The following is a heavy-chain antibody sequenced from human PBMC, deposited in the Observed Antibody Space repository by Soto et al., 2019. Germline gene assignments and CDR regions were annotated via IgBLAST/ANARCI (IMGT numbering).Heavy chain of an antibody. V-gene: IGHV3-23*01. J-gene: IGHJ3*02. D-gene: IGHD6-19*01. CDR3: TASSGLYNAFDI. Sequence: EVQLLESGGGLVQPGGSLRLSCAASGFTFSSYAMSWVRQAPGKGLEWVSAISGSGGSTYYADSVKGRFTISRDNSKNTLYLQMNSLRAEDTAVYYCTASSGLYNAFDIWGQGTMVTVSS. CDR2: ISGSGGST. CDR1: GFTFSSYA.